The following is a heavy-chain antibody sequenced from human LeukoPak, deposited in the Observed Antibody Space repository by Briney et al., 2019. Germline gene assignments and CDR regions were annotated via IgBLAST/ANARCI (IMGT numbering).Heavy chain of an antibody. CDR1: GYTFTGYY. Sequence: ASVTVSCKASGYTFTGYYMHWVRQAPGQGLEWMGWINTNTGNPTYAQGFTGRFVFSLDTSVSTAYLQISSLKAEDTAVYYCARGVSSSWYDAFDIWGQGTMVTVSS. CDR3: ARGVSSSWYDAFDI. V-gene: IGHV7-4-1*02. D-gene: IGHD6-13*01. J-gene: IGHJ3*02. CDR2: INTNTGNP.